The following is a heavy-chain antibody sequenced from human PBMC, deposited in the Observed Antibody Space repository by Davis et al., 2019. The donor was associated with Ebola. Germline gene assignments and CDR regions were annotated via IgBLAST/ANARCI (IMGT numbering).Heavy chain of an antibody. Sequence: SETLSLTCTVSGGSISSSSYYWSWIRQPPGKGLEWIGSIYYSGSTYYNPSLKSRVTISVDTSKNQFSLKLSSVTAADTAVYYCAREPRTTIFGVGDTHDAFDIWGQGTMVTVSS. CDR3: AREPRTTIFGVGDTHDAFDI. V-gene: IGHV4-39*07. CDR2: IYYSGST. CDR1: GGSISSSSYY. D-gene: IGHD3-3*01. J-gene: IGHJ3*02.